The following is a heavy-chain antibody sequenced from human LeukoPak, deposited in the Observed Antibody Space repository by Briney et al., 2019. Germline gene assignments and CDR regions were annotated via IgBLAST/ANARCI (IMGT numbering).Heavy chain of an antibody. CDR2: INPNSGGT. J-gene: IGHJ4*02. D-gene: IGHD2-2*01. Sequence: GASVKVSCKASGYMFTDYYIHWVRQAPGQGHEWMGRINPNSGGTNFAQKFQARVTMTSDTSISTAYMEVSGLESDDTAVYYCARARYCYTTSCPLDYWGQGTLVTVSS. CDR1: GYMFTDYY. CDR3: ARARYCYTTSCPLDY. V-gene: IGHV1-2*06.